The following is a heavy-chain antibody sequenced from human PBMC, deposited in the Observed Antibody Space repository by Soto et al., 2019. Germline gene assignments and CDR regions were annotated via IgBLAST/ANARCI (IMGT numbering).Heavy chain of an antibody. Sequence: GRSLRLSCAASGFTFSSYDMHWVRQATGNGLEWVSAIGTAGDTYYPGSVKGRFTISRENAKNSLYLQMNSLRAEDTAVYYCARDPYSSSWLHRYGMDVRGQGTTVTVSS. V-gene: IGHV3-13*01. CDR1: GFTFSSYD. CDR2: IGTAGDT. J-gene: IGHJ6*02. D-gene: IGHD6-13*01. CDR3: ARDPYSSSWLHRYGMDV.